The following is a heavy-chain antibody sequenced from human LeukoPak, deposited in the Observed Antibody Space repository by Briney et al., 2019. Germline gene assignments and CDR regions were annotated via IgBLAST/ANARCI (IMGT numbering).Heavy chain of an antibody. Sequence: ASVMVSCTSSGYTFTVYYMHWVRQAPGQGLEGMGWINPNSGGTNYAQKFQGRVTMTRDTSISTAYMELSRLRYDDTAVYYCAPTTARYGHFYFDYWGQGALVTVSS. V-gene: IGHV1-2*02. D-gene: IGHD2-21*02. CDR3: APTTARYGHFYFDY. J-gene: IGHJ4*02. CDR1: GYTFTVYY. CDR2: INPNSGGT.